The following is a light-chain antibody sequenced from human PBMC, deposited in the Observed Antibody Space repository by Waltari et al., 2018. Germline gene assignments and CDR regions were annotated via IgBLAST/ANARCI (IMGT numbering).Light chain of an antibody. CDR1: NNDY. CDR3: TSFTTVDTWV. Sequence: QSALTQPASVSGSPGQSITISCTGINNDYVSWFQQHAGKAPKPMIYQVSFRPSGVSNRFSGSKSGNTASLTISGLQTEDEADYYCTSFTTVDTWVFGGGTKLTVL. CDR2: QVS. V-gene: IGLV2-14*01. J-gene: IGLJ3*02.